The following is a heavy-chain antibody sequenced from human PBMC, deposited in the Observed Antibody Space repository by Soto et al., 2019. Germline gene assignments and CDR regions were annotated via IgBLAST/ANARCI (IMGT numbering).Heavy chain of an antibody. V-gene: IGHV1-24*01. Sequence: ASVKVSCKVSGYTLTELSMHWVRQAPGKGLEWMGGFDPEDGETIYAQKFQGRVTMTEDTSTDTAYMELSSLRSEDTAVYCCATLPSYGSGHPWFAPWGQGTLVTVSS. CDR3: ATLPSYGSGHPWFAP. CDR1: GYTLTELS. J-gene: IGHJ5*02. D-gene: IGHD3-10*01. CDR2: FDPEDGET.